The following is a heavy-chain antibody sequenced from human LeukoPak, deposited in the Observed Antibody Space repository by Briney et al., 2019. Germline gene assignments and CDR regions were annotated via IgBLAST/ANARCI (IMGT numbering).Heavy chain of an antibody. CDR3: TRRSVAGTFEY. CDR1: GYTFTSYD. Sequence: ASVKVSCKASGYTFTSYDINWVRQATGQGLEWMGRMNPSGGQTNYAQSLQGRVTMTRNTSTSTAYMDLSSLRSEDTAVYYCTRRSVAGTFEYWGQGTLVTVSS. CDR2: MNPSGGQT. V-gene: IGHV1-8*01. J-gene: IGHJ4*02. D-gene: IGHD6-19*01.